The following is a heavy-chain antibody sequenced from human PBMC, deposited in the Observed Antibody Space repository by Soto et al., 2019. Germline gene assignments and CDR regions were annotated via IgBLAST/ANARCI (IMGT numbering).Heavy chain of an antibody. CDR2: ISYDGSNK. Sequence: QVQLVESGGGVVQPGRSLRLSCAASGFTFSSYAMHWVRQAPGKGLEWVAVISYDGSNKYYADSVKGRFTISRDNSKNTLYLKMNSLRAEDTAVYYCGAGGGSGWSPDYWGQGTLVTVSS. D-gene: IGHD6-19*01. J-gene: IGHJ4*02. CDR1: GFTFSSYA. V-gene: IGHV3-30-3*01. CDR3: GAGGGSGWSPDY.